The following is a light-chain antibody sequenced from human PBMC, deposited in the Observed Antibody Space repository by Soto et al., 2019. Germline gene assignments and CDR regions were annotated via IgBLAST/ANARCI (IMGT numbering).Light chain of an antibody. V-gene: IGKV3-15*01. CDR2: GAS. CDR1: QSVGSN. Sequence: EIVMTQSPATLSVSPGERATLSCRASQSVGSNLAWYQQTPGQAPRLLVYGASTRATAFPARFSGSGSGTEFTLTISSLQSEDFAVYYCHQYNNWPYTFGLGTDLEIK. CDR3: HQYNNWPYT. J-gene: IGKJ2*01.